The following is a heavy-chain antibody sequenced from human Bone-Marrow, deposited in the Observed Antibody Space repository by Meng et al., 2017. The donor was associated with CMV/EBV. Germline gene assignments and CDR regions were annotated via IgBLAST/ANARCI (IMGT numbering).Heavy chain of an antibody. CDR2: INPNGGTT. CDR1: KYTFTAYY. J-gene: IGHJ6*02. CDR3: ARSAYDFWHGGYSGMLDYNGMDV. V-gene: IGHV1-46*01. D-gene: IGHD3-3*01. Sequence: ASVKVSCKASKYTFTAYYIHWVRQAPGQGLEWMGIINPNGGTTSCAEKFLGRVTMTSDTSTGTVYMEMSSLRSEDTAVYYCARSAYDFWHGGYSGMLDYNGMDVWGRGPTVTVSS.